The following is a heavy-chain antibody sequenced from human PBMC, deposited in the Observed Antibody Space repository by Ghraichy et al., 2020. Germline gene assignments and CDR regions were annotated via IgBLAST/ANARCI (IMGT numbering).Heavy chain of an antibody. CDR1: GGSISSYY. CDR2: IYYSGST. J-gene: IGHJ3*02. D-gene: IGHD3-22*01. CDR3: ARDIGYYDSSGSNDAFDI. Sequence: SETLSLTCTVSGGSISSYYWSWTRQPPGKGLEWIGYIYYSGSTNYNPSLKSRVTISVDTSKNQFSLKLSSVTAADTAVYYCARDIGYYDSSGSNDAFDIWGQGTMVTVSS. V-gene: IGHV4-59*01.